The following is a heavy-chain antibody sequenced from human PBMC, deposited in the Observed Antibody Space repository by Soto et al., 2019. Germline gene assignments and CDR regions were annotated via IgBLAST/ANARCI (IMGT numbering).Heavy chain of an antibody. CDR2: IHPGDSDT. D-gene: IGHD3-16*01. CDR1: GYNFATHY. J-gene: IGHJ6*02. Sequence: GESLKISCKDLGYNFATHYIAWVRQMPGTGLEWMGIIHPGDSDTRHSPYFEGQVTISADMSINSAYLQWTSLKASDSAMYDCAKWGLTTRPVQSPAFGGGMDVWGQGTAVTVSS. V-gene: IGHV5-51*01. CDR3: AKWGLTTRPVQSPAFGGGMDV.